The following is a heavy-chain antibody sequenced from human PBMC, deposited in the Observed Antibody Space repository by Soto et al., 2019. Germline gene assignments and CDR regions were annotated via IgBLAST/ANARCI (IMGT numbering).Heavy chain of an antibody. CDR1: GYTFTSYY. Sequence: ASVKVSCKASGYTFTSYYMHWVRQAPGQGLEWMGIINPSGGSTSYAQKFQGRVTMTRDTSTSTVYMELSSMRSEDTAVYYCARGKDGGSYQPYYYYYGMDVWGQGTLVTVSS. D-gene: IGHD1-26*01. CDR2: INPSGGST. J-gene: IGHJ6*02. CDR3: ARGKDGGSYQPYYYYYGMDV. V-gene: IGHV1-46*01.